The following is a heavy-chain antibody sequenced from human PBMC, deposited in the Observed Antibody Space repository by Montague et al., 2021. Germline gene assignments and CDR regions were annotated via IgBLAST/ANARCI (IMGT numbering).Heavy chain of an antibody. CDR1: GGSLSEYY. D-gene: IGHD3-10*01. J-gene: IGHJ4*02. V-gene: IGHV4-34*01. Sequence: SKTLSLTCGVYGGSLSEYYWTWIRQSPEKGLEWIGEVRHIGSTNYNPSLKSRVTMSVDKSKNQFSLKLRSVTAADTAVYYCASVRGPFDYWGQGTVVTVSS. CDR3: ASVRGPFDY. CDR2: VRHIGST.